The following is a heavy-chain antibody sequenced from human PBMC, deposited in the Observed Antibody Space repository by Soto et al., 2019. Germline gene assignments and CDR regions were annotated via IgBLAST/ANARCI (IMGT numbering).Heavy chain of an antibody. J-gene: IGHJ6*02. D-gene: IGHD2-2*02. CDR3: ARAKIPSYYYYGMDV. CDR1: GYTFTGYY. Sequence: ASVKVSCKASGYTFTGYYMHWVRQAPGQGLEWMGWINPNSGGTNYAQKFQGWVTMTRDTSIGTAYMELSRLRSDDTAVYYCARAKIPSYYYYGMDVWGQGTTVTVSS. CDR2: INPNSGGT. V-gene: IGHV1-2*04.